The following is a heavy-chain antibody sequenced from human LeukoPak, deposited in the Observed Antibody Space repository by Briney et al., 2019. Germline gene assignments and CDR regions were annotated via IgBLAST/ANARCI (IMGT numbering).Heavy chain of an antibody. CDR3: ARGARSGYYFDY. V-gene: IGHV1-69*13. Sequence: SVKVSCKASGGTFSSYAISWVRQAPGQGLEWMGGIIPIFGTANYAQKFQGRVTITADESTSTAYMELSSLRSEDTAVYYCARGARSGYYFDYWGLGTLVTVSS. CDR2: IIPIFGTA. CDR1: GGTFSSYA. J-gene: IGHJ4*02. D-gene: IGHD1-14*01.